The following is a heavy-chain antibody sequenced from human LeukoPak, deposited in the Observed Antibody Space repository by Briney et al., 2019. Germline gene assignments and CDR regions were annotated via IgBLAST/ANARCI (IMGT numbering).Heavy chain of an antibody. CDR2: ISSGSSYV. CDR1: GFTFSRYS. J-gene: IGHJ2*01. V-gene: IGHV3-21*01. D-gene: IGHD3-22*01. Sequence: GGSLRLSCAVSGFTFSRYSMNWVRRAPGKGLQWVSSISSGSSYVYYSDSVKGRSTISRDNAKNSLFLQMNFLRAEDTAVYYCAGSDTIGYSPREWDYWYFDLWGRGTLVTVSS. CDR3: AGSDTIGYSPREWDYWYFDL.